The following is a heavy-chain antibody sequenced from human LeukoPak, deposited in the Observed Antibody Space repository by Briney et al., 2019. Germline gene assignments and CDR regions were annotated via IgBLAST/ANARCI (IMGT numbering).Heavy chain of an antibody. CDR3: ATVSYYYDSSGYQGYFQH. J-gene: IGHJ1*01. Sequence: ASVKVSCKVSGYTLTELSIHWVRQAPGKGREWMGGFYPEDGETIYAQRFQDRVTMTEDTSTDTAYMELSSLRPEDASVYYCATVSYYYDSSGYQGYFQHWGQGTLVTVSS. CDR1: GYTLTELS. V-gene: IGHV1-24*01. CDR2: FYPEDGET. D-gene: IGHD3-22*01.